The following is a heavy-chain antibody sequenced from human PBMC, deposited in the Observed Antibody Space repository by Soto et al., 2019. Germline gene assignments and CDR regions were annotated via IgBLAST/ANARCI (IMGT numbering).Heavy chain of an antibody. CDR2: SYPGGSES. J-gene: IGHJ4*02. D-gene: IGHD2-21*01. Sequence: GESLKISCKGSGYNFGIYWIGWVRQVPGKGLEWMGLSYPGGSESRYSPSFEGQVTVSADESLSTAYLQWSTLKASDTAIYYCARQGDIGSFDYWGQGTLVTVSS. V-gene: IGHV5-51*01. CDR3: ARQGDIGSFDY. CDR1: GYNFGIYW.